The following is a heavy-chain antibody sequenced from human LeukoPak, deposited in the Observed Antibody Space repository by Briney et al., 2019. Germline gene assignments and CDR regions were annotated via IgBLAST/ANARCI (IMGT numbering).Heavy chain of an antibody. D-gene: IGHD6-19*01. Sequence: SETLSLTCTVSGGSISSYYWSWIRQPPGKGLECIGYFYYSGSTNYNPSLKSRVTISVDTSKNQFSLKLNSVTAADTAVYYCARGGIAVPGMRYYFDYWGQGTLVTVSS. J-gene: IGHJ4*02. CDR1: GGSISSYY. CDR2: FYYSGST. V-gene: IGHV4-59*01. CDR3: ARGGIAVPGMRYYFDY.